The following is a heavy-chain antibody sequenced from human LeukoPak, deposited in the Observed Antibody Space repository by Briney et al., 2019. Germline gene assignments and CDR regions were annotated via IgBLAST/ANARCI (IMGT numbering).Heavy chain of an antibody. J-gene: IGHJ4*02. V-gene: IGHV4-61*02. Sequence: SETLSLTCTVSGGSISSGSYYWSWIRQPAGKGLEWIGRIYTSGSTTDNSSLKSRVTISLDTSKNHFSLRLSSVTAADTAMYYCAKSGGYGLIDYWGQGTRVTVSS. D-gene: IGHD1-26*01. CDR3: AKSGGYGLIDY. CDR1: GGSISSGSYY. CDR2: IYTSGST.